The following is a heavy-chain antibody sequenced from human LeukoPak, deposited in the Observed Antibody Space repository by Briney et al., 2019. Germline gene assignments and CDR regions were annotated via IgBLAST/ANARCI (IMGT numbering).Heavy chain of an antibody. D-gene: IGHD5-24*01. V-gene: IGHV3-23*01. CDR3: AKVGVATIVGVIGY. J-gene: IGHJ4*02. CDR1: GFTFSSYA. Sequence: GGSLRLSCAASGFTFSSYAMSWVRQAPGKGLEWVSAISGSGDGANYADSVKGRFTISRDNSKNTLYLQMNSLRAEDTAVYYCAKVGVATIVGVIGYWGQGALVTVSS. CDR2: ISGSGDGA.